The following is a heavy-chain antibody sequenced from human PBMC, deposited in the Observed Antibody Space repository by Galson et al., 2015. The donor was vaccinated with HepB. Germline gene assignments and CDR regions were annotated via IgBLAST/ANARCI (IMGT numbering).Heavy chain of an antibody. CDR3: ARGAVGESWSGYQPYGTDV. CDR2: IIPMFGMT. J-gene: IGHJ6*02. D-gene: IGHD3-3*01. Sequence: SVKVSCKASGGTFRSNALNWVRQAPGQGLEWMGGIIPMFGMTNYAQKFQGRVTITADKSTSTAYMELSSLRSEDTAVYYCARGAVGESWSGYQPYGTDVWGQGTTVTVSS. CDR1: GGTFRSNA. V-gene: IGHV1-69*10.